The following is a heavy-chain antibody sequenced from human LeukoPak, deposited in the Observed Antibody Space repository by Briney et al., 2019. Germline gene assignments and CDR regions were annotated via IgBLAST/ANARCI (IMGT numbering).Heavy chain of an antibody. J-gene: IGHJ4*02. CDR3: ATILTGYYLDY. Sequence: GGSLRLSCAASGFIFSAYAMICVRQAPGKGLEWVSAINGGGGNSGGNTYYADSVKGRFTISRDNSKNTLYLQMNSLSAEDTAVYYCATILTGYYLDYWGQGTLVTVSS. D-gene: IGHD3-9*01. CDR2: INGGGGNSGGNT. V-gene: IGHV3-23*01. CDR1: GFIFSAYA.